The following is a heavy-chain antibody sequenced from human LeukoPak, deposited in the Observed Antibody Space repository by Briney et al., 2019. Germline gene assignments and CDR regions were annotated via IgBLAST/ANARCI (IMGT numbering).Heavy chain of an antibody. CDR3: AKGHGSGTFYRGLFDS. CDR2: IYYSGGT. V-gene: IGHV4-59*01. J-gene: IGHJ4*02. Sequence: SETLSLTCSVSGASYGTNYWSWIRQGPGKGLEWIGYIYYSGGTNDNPSLKGRVTISADTSKNQFSLNLRSVTAADTAVYYCAKGHGSGTFYRGLFDSWGQGIPVTVSS. CDR1: GASYGTNY. D-gene: IGHD3-10*01.